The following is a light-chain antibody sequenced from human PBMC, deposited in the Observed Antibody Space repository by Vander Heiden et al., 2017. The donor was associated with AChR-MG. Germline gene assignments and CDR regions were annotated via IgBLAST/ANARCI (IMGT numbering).Light chain of an antibody. CDR1: RSNIGSNT. CDR3: AAWDDGLNGWV. CDR2: SNN. V-gene: IGLV1-44*01. J-gene: IGLJ3*02. Sequence: QSVLTQPPSASGTPGQRVTISCSGSRSNIGSNTVNWYQQLPGTAPKLLIYSNNQRPSGVPDRFSGSKSGTSASLAISGLQSEDEADYYCAAWDDGLNGWVFGGGTKLTVL.